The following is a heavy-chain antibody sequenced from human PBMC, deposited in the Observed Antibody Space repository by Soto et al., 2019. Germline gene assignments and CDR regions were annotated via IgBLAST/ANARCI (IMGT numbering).Heavy chain of an antibody. Sequence: GGSVRLSCAASGFTFSNAWMSWVRQAPGKGLEWVGRIKSKTDGGTTDHAAPVKGRFTISRDDSKNTLYLQMNSLKTEDTAVYYCTTDHVPSPYYYDSSGSLFDYWGQGTLVTVPQ. V-gene: IGHV3-15*01. J-gene: IGHJ4*02. D-gene: IGHD3-22*01. CDR2: IKSKTDGGTT. CDR3: TTDHVPSPYYYDSSGSLFDY. CDR1: GFTFSNAW.